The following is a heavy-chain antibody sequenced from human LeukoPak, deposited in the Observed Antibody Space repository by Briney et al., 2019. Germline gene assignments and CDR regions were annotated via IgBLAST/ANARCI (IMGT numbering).Heavy chain of an antibody. CDR2: IYYSGNS. CDR1: GGSISSSSYY. CDR3: AGHPAEKPVAGSF. V-gene: IGHV4-39*01. D-gene: IGHD6-19*01. J-gene: IGHJ4*02. Sequence: PSETLSLTCTVSGGSISSSSYYWGWIRQPPGKGLEWIGSIYYSGNSFHNPSLKSRVTISVDTSKNRFSLELTSVTAADTAVYYCAGHPAEKPVAGSFWGEEILVTFSS.